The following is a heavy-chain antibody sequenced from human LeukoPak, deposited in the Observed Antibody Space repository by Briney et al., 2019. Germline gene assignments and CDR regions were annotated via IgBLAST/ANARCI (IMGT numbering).Heavy chain of an antibody. V-gene: IGHV3-9*01. CDR1: GFTFDDYA. J-gene: IGHJ4*02. CDR3: AKVAYYYDSSGPFDY. D-gene: IGHD3-22*01. Sequence: GGSLRLSCAASGFTFDDYAMHWVRQAPGKGLEWVSGISWNSGSIGYADSVKGRFTISRDNAKNSLYLQMNSLRAEDTALYYCAKVAYYYDSSGPFDYWGQGTLVNVSS. CDR2: ISWNSGSI.